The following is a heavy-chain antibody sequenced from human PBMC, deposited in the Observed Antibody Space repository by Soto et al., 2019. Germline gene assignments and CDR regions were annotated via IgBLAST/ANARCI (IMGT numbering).Heavy chain of an antibody. V-gene: IGHV1-18*01. D-gene: IGHD3-9*01. CDR1: GYTFTSYG. CDR3: ASHLYYDILTGYYQGAYYFDY. CDR2: ISAYNGNT. Sequence: ASVKVSCKASGYTFTSYGISWVRQAPGQGLEWMGWISAYNGNTNYAQKLQGRVTMTTDTSTSTAYMELSSLRSEDTAVYYCASHLYYDILTGYYQGAYYFDYWGQGTLVTVSS. J-gene: IGHJ4*02.